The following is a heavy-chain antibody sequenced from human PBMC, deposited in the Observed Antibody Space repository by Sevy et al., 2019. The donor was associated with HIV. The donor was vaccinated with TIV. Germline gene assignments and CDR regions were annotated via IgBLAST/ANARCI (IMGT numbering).Heavy chain of an antibody. D-gene: IGHD3-10*01. CDR1: GFTFSSYP. CDR3: VRETTMLPRGAFDF. J-gene: IGHJ3*01. CDR2: ISFDGTDK. Sequence: PGGSLRLSCAASGFTFSSYPMHWVRQAPGKGLEWVSFISFDGTDKYYADSVKGRFTITRDNSKNTLFLQMNSLRAEDTAFYYCVRETTMLPRGAFDFWGQGTMVTVSS. V-gene: IGHV3-30-3*01.